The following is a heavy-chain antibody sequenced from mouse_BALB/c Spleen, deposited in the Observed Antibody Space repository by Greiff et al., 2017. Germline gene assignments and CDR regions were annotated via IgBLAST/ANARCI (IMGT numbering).Heavy chain of an antibody. CDR3: NARYYDSGSGMDG. J-gene: IGHJ4*01. CDR2: IDPENGDT. Sequence: VQLQQSGAELVRSGASVKLSCTASGFNIKDYYMHWVKQRPEQGLEWIGWIDPENGDTEYAPKFQGKATMTADTSSNTAYLQLSSLTSEDTAVYYCNARYYDSGSGMDGWGQGTSVSVSS. CDR1: GFNIKDYY. V-gene: IGHV14-4*02. D-gene: IGHD1-1*01.